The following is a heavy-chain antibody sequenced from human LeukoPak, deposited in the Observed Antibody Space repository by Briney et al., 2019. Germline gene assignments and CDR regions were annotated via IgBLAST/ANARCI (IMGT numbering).Heavy chain of an antibody. J-gene: IGHJ4*02. CDR1: GFTFKNAW. CDR2: ISYDGSNK. V-gene: IGHV3-30*03. D-gene: IGHD5-18*01. CDR3: VRQPRGYSYGLDY. Sequence: GGSLRLSCAASGFTFKNAWMSWVRQAPGKGLEWVAVISYDGSNKYYADSVKGRFTISRDNSKNTLYLQMNSLRAEDTAVYYCVRQPRGYSYGLDYWGQGTLVTVSS.